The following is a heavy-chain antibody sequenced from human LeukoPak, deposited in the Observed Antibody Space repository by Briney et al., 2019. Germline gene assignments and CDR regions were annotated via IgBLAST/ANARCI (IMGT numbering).Heavy chain of an antibody. V-gene: IGHV4-39*01. J-gene: IGHJ5*02. CDR1: GDSIRSGDYY. D-gene: IGHD5-24*01. Sequence: SETLSLTCTVSGDSIRSGDYYCDWIRQPPGKGLEWIGDINYSGGTYYNPSLKSRVTMSVDTSKNQFSLELRSVTAADTAVYYCASHRRDNNWFDPWSQGTLVTVSS. CDR2: INYSGGT. CDR3: ASHRRDNNWFDP.